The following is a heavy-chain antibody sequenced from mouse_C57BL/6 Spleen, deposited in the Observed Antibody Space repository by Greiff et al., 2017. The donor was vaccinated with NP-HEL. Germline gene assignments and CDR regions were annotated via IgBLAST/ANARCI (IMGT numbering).Heavy chain of an antibody. D-gene: IGHD1-1*01. CDR3: ARSTVVAPDYAKDY. Sequence: QVHVKQSGAELAKPGASVKLSCKASGYTFTSYWMHWVQQRPGQGLEWIGYINPSSGYTKSNQTVKVKATLTADKSSNTAYRQLSSLTYEATAVYYCARSTVVAPDYAKDYWGQGTSVTVSS. CDR2: INPSSGYT. V-gene: IGHV1-7*01. J-gene: IGHJ4*01. CDR1: GYTFTSYW.